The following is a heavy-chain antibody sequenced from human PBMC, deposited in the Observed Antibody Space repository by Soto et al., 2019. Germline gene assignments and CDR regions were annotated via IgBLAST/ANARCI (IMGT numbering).Heavy chain of an antibody. CDR3: AKDLDSGAAAGPGANFDY. D-gene: IGHD6-13*01. CDR1: GFTFSSYA. CDR2: ISGSGGST. V-gene: IGHV3-23*01. J-gene: IGHJ4*02. Sequence: EGQLLESGGGLVQPGGSLRLSCAASGFTFSSYAMSWVRQAPGKGLEWVSAISGSGGSTYYADSVKGRFTISRDNSKNTLYLQMNSLRAEDTAVYYCAKDLDSGAAAGPGANFDYWGQGTLVTVSS.